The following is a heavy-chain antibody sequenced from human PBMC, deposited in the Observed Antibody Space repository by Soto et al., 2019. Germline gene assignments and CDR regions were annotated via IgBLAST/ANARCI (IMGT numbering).Heavy chain of an antibody. CDR2: ISGSGGST. V-gene: IGHV3-23*01. J-gene: IGHJ4*02. CDR1: GFTFSSYA. D-gene: IGHD2-15*01. CDR3: AKVTVVARYFDY. Sequence: EVQLLESGGGLVQPGGSLRLSCAASGFTFSSYAMSWVRQAPGKGLEWVSAISGSGGSTYYADSVKGRFTISRDNAKNTLYLQMNSLRAEDTAVYYCAKVTVVARYFDYWGQGTLVTLSS.